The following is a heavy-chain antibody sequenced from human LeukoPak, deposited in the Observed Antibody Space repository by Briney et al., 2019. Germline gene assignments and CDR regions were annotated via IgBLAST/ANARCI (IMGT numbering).Heavy chain of an antibody. V-gene: IGHV3-21*06. CDR2: ISSSGSYI. CDR3: ARPGYSGYIIGYYFDY. J-gene: IGHJ4*02. D-gene: IGHD5-12*01. Sequence: GGSLRLSCAAFGFTFSSYTMNWVRQAPGKGLEWVSSISSSGSYIYYADSLKGRFTISRDNAKNSLYLQTNSLGAEDTAVYYCARPGYSGYIIGYYFDYWGQGTLVTVSS. CDR1: GFTFSSYT.